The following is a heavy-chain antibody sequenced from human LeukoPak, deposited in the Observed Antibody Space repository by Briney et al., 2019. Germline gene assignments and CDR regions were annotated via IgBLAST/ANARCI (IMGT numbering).Heavy chain of an antibody. D-gene: IGHD2-15*01. V-gene: IGHV4-34*01. J-gene: IGHJ5*02. Sequence: PSETLSLTCAVYGGSFSGYYWSWIRQPPGKGLEWIGEINHSGSTNHNPSLKSRVTISVDTSKNQFSLKLSSVTAADTAVYYCAGITAGLLSSFDPWGQGTLVTVSS. CDR1: GGSFSGYY. CDR2: INHSGST. CDR3: AGITAGLLSSFDP.